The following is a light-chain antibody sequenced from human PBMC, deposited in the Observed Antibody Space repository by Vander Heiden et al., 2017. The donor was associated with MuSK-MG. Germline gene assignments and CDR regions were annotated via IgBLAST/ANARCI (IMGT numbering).Light chain of an antibody. CDR1: QSISSY. CDR2: AAS. V-gene: IGKV1-39*01. J-gene: IGKJ4*01. Sequence: DIQMTQSPSSLSASVGDRVTITCRASQSISSYLNWYQQKPGKAPKLLIYAASSLQSGVPSRFSGSGYGIDFTLTISSRQQEDFASYYCQQTDSNLFITFGGGTKVEIK. CDR3: QQTDSNLFIT.